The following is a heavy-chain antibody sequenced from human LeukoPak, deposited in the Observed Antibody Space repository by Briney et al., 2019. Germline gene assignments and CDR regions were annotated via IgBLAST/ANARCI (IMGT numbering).Heavy chain of an antibody. D-gene: IGHD3-22*01. CDR3: ASASRGRVKTYYYDSRVAEDY. V-gene: IGHV1-2*02. Sequence: GASVKVSCKTSGYTFIGYFIHWVRQAPGQGLEWMGSINPNSGGTNYAQKFQGRVTMTRDTSISTAYMELSRLRSDDTAVYYCASASRGRVKTYYYDSRVAEDYWGQGTLVTVSS. J-gene: IGHJ4*02. CDR2: INPNSGGT. CDR1: GYTFIGYF.